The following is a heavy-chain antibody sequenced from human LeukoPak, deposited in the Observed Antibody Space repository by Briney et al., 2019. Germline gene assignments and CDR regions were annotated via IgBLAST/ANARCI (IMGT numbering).Heavy chain of an antibody. CDR2: ISAYNGNT. D-gene: IGHD3-3*01. CDR3: ARGETNYDFWSGYSADYYYYYMDV. Sequence: GASVKVSCKASGYTFTSYGISWVRQAPGQGLEWMGWISAYNGNTNYAQKLQGRVTMTTDTSTSTAYMELRSLRSDDTAVYYCARGETNYDFWSGYSADYYYYYMDVWGKGTTVTVSS. CDR1: GYTFTSYG. J-gene: IGHJ6*03. V-gene: IGHV1-18*01.